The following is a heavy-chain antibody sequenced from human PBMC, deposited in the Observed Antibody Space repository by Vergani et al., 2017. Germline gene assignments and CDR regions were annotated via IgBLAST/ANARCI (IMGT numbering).Heavy chain of an antibody. J-gene: IGHJ5*02. D-gene: IGHD1-14*01. CDR2: IYYSGST. CDR1: GGSISSYY. V-gene: IGHV4-59*08. CDR3: ARQSPKPRTRVWFDP. Sequence: QVQLQESGPGLVKPSQTLSLTCTVSGGSISSYYWSWIRQPPGKGLEWIGYIYYSGSTYYNPSLKSRVTISVDTSKNQFSLKLSSVTAADTAVYYCARQSPKPRTRVWFDPWGQGTLVTVSS.